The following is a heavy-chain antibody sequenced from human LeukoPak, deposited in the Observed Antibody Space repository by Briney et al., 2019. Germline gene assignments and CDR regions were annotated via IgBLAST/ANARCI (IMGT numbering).Heavy chain of an antibody. CDR2: IISIFGTA. Sequence: EASVKVSCKASGSTFTTYAITWVRQAPGQGLEWMGGIISIFGTANYAQKFQGRVTITADVSTSTAYMELSSLRFDDTAVYYCARDPMLRGVHNWFDPWGQGTLVTVSS. CDR1: GSTFTTYA. D-gene: IGHD3-10*01. V-gene: IGHV1-69*13. J-gene: IGHJ5*02. CDR3: ARDPMLRGVHNWFDP.